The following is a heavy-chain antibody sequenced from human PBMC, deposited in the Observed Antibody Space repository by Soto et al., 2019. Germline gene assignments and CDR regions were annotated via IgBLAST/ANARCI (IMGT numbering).Heavy chain of an antibody. D-gene: IGHD3-3*01. J-gene: IGHJ3*02. CDR3: TREAISDAFDI. CDR2: IRSKAYGGTT. V-gene: IGHV3-49*03. CDR1: GFTFGDYA. Sequence: EVQLVESGGGLVQPGRSLRLSCTASGFTFGDYAMSWSRQAPGKGLEWVGFIRSKAYGGTTEYAASVKGRFTISRDDSKSIAYLQMNSLKTEDTAVYYCTREAISDAFDIWGQGTMVTVSS.